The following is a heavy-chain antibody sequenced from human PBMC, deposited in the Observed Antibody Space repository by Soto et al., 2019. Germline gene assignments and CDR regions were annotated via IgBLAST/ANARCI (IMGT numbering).Heavy chain of an antibody. CDR3: AREGGLYYFDY. J-gene: IGHJ4*02. CDR1: GGSISAYF. V-gene: IGHV4-59*01. CDR2: IYYSGST. D-gene: IGHD5-12*01. Sequence: PSETLSLTCTVSGGSISAYFWSWIRQPPGEGLEWIGYIYYSGSTYYNPSLKSRVTISVDTSRNQFSLKLSSVTAADTAVYYCAREGGLYYFDYWGQGTLVTVSS.